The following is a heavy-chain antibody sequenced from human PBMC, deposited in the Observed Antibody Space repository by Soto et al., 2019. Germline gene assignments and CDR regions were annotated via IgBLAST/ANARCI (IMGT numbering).Heavy chain of an antibody. CDR3: VRAPEQRPIEF. CDR1: GFSLSDYW. D-gene: IGHD6-19*01. V-gene: IGHV3-74*03. Sequence: EVRLMDFGGGLVQPGGSLRLSCAASGFSLSDYWMHWVRQVPGKGLLWVSRISVDGRDTTYADSVKCRFTISKDNAKNTLYLQLDSLRAEDTAVYYCVRAPEQRPIEFWGHGSLVTVSS. J-gene: IGHJ4*01. CDR2: ISVDGRDT.